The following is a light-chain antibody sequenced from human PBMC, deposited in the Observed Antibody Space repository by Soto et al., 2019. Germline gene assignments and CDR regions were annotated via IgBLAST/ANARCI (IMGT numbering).Light chain of an antibody. CDR2: GAS. CDR1: QSINNK. J-gene: IGKJ1*01. V-gene: IGKV3-20*01. CDR3: QQYGSSHTWT. Sequence: EIVMTQSPATLSVSPGERVTLSWRGSQSINNKVAWYQQKPGQAPRLLIYGASSRATGIPDRFSGSGSGTDFTLTISRLETEDFAVYYCQQYGSSHTWTFGHGTKVDIK.